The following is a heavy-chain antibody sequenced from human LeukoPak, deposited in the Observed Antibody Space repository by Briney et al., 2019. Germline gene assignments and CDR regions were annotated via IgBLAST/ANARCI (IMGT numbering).Heavy chain of an antibody. J-gene: IGHJ4*02. CDR3: AKGEGIMVRGVIIS. CDR1: GFTFSSYA. Sequence: PGGSLRLSCSASGFTFSSYAMHWVRQAPGKGLEWVSATGGNGANTYYADSVKGRFTIYRDNSKNTLFLQMNSLRAEDTAVYYCAKGEGIMVRGVIISWGQGTLVTVSS. D-gene: IGHD3-10*01. V-gene: IGHV3-23*01. CDR2: TGGNGANT.